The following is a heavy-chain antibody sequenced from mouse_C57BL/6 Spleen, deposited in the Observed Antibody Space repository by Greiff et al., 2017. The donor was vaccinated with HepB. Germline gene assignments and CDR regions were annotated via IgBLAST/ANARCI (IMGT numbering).Heavy chain of an antibody. CDR2: ISDGGSYT. J-gene: IGHJ2*01. V-gene: IGHV5-4*01. CDR1: GFTFSSYA. Sequence: DVKLVESGGGLVKPGGSLKLSCAASGFTFSSYAMSWVRQTPEKRLEWVATISDGGSYTYYPDNVKGRFTISRDNAKNNLYLQMSHLKSEDTAMYYCARDPHYYGSNYFDYWGQGTTLTVSS. CDR3: ARDPHYYGSNYFDY. D-gene: IGHD1-1*01.